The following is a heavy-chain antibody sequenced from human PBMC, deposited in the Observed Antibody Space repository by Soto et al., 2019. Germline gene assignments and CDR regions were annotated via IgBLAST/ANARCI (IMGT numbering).Heavy chain of an antibody. Sequence: PGGSLRLSCAASGFTFSSYAMSWVRQAPGKGLEWVSAISGSGGSTYYADSVKGRFTISRDNSKNTLYLQMNSLRAEDTAVYYCAKDPSVGYDSSGYYPDYFQHWGQGTLVTVSS. CDR2: ISGSGGST. CDR1: GFTFSSYA. D-gene: IGHD3-22*01. CDR3: AKDPSVGYDSSGYYPDYFQH. J-gene: IGHJ1*01. V-gene: IGHV3-23*01.